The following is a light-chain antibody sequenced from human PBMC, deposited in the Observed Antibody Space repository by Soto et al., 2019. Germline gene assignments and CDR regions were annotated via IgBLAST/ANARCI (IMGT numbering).Light chain of an antibody. V-gene: IGKV3-11*01. Sequence: EIVLTQSPDTLSLSPGERATLSCRASQSVNNYLAWYQQVHGQAPRLLIYDASKRATGIPARFSGSGSGTEFTLTISSLQPDDFATYYCQHYNSYSEAFGQGTKVELK. CDR3: QHYNSYSEA. CDR2: DAS. CDR1: QSVNNY. J-gene: IGKJ1*01.